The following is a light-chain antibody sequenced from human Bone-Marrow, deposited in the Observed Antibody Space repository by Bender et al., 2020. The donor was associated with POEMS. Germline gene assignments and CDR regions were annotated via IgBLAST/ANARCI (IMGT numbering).Light chain of an antibody. CDR1: SSDIGRYDY. J-gene: IGLJ2*01. Sequence: QSALTQPASVSGSRGQSITISCSGSSSDIGRYDYVSWYQQHPGKVPKLMLYDVRRRPSGVSDRFSGSKSGNTASLTVSGLQAEDEADYYCSSYGGSGDVIFGGGTKLTVL. V-gene: IGLV2-14*03. CDR2: DVR. CDR3: SSYGGSGDVI.